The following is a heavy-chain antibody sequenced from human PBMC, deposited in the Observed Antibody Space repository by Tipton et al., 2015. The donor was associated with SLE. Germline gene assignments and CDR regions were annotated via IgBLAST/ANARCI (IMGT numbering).Heavy chain of an antibody. CDR3: AYYDFWSGSEDAFGI. Sequence: SLRLSCAASGFTFSSYEMNWVRQAPGKGLEWVSYISSSGSTIYYADSVKGRFTISRDNAKNSLYLQMNSLRAEDTAVYYCAYYDFWSGSEDAFGIWGQGTMVTVSS. J-gene: IGHJ3*02. CDR1: GFTFSSYE. CDR2: ISSSGSTI. D-gene: IGHD3-3*01. V-gene: IGHV3-48*03.